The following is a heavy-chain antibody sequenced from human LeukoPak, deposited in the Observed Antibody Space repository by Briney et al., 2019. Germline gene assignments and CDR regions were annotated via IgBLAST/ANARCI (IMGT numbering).Heavy chain of an antibody. CDR2: IGSSGGST. J-gene: IGHJ4*02. CDR3: AKIRWSPYYFDF. D-gene: IGHD4-23*01. V-gene: IGHV3-23*01. Sequence: GGSLRLSCAASGFSFSSYAMSWVRQAPGKGLEWVSTIGSSGGSTYYADPVKGRFTISRDNSKDTLYVQINSLRVEDTAVYYCAKIRWSPYYFDFWGQGTLVTVSS. CDR1: GFSFSSYA.